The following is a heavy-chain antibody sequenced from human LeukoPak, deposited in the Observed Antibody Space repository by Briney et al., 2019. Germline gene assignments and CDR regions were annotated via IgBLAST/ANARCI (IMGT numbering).Heavy chain of an antibody. CDR2: INAGNGDT. J-gene: IGHJ4*02. Sequence: ASVKVSCKASGYTFTRYAMHWVRQAPGQRLEWMGWINAGNGDTKYSQKFQGRVTITRDTSASTVYMELSSLRSEDTAVYFCARDRYSHGLYYFDFWGQGTLVTVSS. V-gene: IGHV1-3*01. D-gene: IGHD5-18*01. CDR1: GYTFTRYA. CDR3: ARDRYSHGLYYFDF.